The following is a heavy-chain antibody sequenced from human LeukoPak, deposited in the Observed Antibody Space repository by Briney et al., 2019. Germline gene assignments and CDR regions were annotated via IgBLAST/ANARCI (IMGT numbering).Heavy chain of an antibody. CDR3: ARVYSKLWFGELLYFDY. J-gene: IGHJ4*02. Sequence: ASVKVSCKASGYTFTSYGISWVRQATGQGLEWMGWMSAYNGNTNYAQKLQGRVTMTTDTSTSTAYMELRSLRSDDTAVYYCARVYSKLWFGELLYFDYWGQGTLVTVSS. CDR1: GYTFTSYG. D-gene: IGHD3-10*01. V-gene: IGHV1-18*01. CDR2: MSAYNGNT.